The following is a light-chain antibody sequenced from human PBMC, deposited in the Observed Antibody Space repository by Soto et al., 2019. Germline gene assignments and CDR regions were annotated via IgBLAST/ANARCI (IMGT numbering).Light chain of an antibody. V-gene: IGKV3-11*01. Sequence: EVVLTQSPVPLSLSQGERATLSCRASQSFRGLLAWYKQKPGQAPRLLIYDAYNRATGIPPRFSGSGSGTDFTLTISSLEPEDSAVYYCQQRHMWPITFGQGTRLEIK. J-gene: IGKJ5*01. CDR1: QSFRGL. CDR3: QQRHMWPIT. CDR2: DAY.